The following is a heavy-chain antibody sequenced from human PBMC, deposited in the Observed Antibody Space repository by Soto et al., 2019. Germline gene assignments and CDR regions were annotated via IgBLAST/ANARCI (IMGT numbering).Heavy chain of an antibody. CDR2: IKSKSDGGTA. J-gene: IGHJ6*02. V-gene: IGHV3-15*07. Sequence: GGSLRLSCAASGFTFSNAWVNWVRQTPGKGLEWVGRIKSKSDGGTADYAAPVKGRFTISRDDSKNTVYLEMDSLKTEDTAVYYCVTAAGISYNHYGMDVWGQGTTVNVSS. CDR1: GFTFSNAW. CDR3: VTAAGISYNHYGMDV.